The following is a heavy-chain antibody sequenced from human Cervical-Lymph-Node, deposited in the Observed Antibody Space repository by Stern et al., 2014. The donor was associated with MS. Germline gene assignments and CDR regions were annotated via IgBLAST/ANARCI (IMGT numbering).Heavy chain of an antibody. D-gene: IGHD2-2*01. Sequence: VQLGQSGAEVKKPGESLKISCKGSGYNFGDYWIGLGRQKPGKGLEWKGTIFPADSDSRYSPSFEGQVTISADESISTAFLQSSSLKASDTGIYYCARHQPAATFAMDVWGQGTTVIVSS. J-gene: IGHJ6*02. V-gene: IGHV5-51*01. CDR2: IFPADSDS. CDR3: ARHQPAATFAMDV. CDR1: GYNFGDYW.